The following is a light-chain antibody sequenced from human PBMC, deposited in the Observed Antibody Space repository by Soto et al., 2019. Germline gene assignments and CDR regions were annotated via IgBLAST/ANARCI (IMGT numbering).Light chain of an antibody. CDR3: SSYAGSVL. CDR1: SSDVGGYNC. J-gene: IGLJ2*01. Sequence: QSVLTQPPSASGSPGQSVTISCTGTSSDVGGYNCVSWYQQHPGKAPKLMIYEVSQRPSGVPDRFSGSKSGNTASLTVSGLQAEDEADYYCSSYAGSVLFGGGTKLTVL. CDR2: EVS. V-gene: IGLV2-8*01.